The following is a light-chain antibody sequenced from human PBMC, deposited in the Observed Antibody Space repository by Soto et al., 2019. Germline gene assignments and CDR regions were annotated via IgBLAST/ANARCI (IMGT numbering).Light chain of an antibody. Sequence: EIVLTQSPGTLSLSPGERATLSCRASQSVSSSYLAWYQQKPGQAPRLFIYGASSRATGIPDRFSGSGSGTDFILTISRLEPEDFALYYCQHYGSLPAVTFGGGTQVEV. CDR2: GAS. CDR3: QHYGSLPAVT. V-gene: IGKV3-20*01. CDR1: QSVSSSY. J-gene: IGKJ4*01.